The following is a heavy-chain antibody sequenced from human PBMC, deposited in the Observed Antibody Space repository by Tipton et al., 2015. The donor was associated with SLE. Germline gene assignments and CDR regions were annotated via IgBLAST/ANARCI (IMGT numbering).Heavy chain of an antibody. CDR3: ARGIAAAVNWFDP. D-gene: IGHD6-13*01. V-gene: IGHV4-4*08. CDR1: GFTFSSYS. CDR2: IYTSGST. J-gene: IGHJ5*02. Sequence: LRLSCAASGFTFSSYSMNWVRQAPGKGLEWIGRIYTSGSTNYNPSLKSRVTISVDTSKNQFSLKLSSVTAADTAVYYCARGIAAAVNWFDPWGQGTLVTVSS.